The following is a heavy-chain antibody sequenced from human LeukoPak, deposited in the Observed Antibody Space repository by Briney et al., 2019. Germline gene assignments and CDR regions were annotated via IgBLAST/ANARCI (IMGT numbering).Heavy chain of an antibody. CDR3: ARDGDYYALDAPQDY. D-gene: IGHD3-10*01. CDR2: IIPILGIA. Sequence: SVKVSCKASGGTFSSYAISWVRQAPGQGLEWMGRIIPILGIANYAQKFQGRVTITADKSTSTAYMELSSLRSEDTAVYYCARDGDYYALDAPQDYWGQGTLITVSS. CDR1: GGTFSSYA. J-gene: IGHJ4*02. V-gene: IGHV1-69*04.